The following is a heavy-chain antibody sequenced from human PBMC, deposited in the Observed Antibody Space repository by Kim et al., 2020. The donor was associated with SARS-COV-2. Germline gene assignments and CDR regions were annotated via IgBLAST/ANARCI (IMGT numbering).Heavy chain of an antibody. J-gene: IGHJ4*02. D-gene: IGHD2-2*01. CDR3: ARLDTDELLSGPDY. Sequence: SETLSLTCAVYGGSFSGYYWSWIRQPPGKGLEWIGEINHSGSTNYNPSLKSRVTISVDTSKNQFSLKLSSVTAADTAVYYCARLDTDELLSGPDYWGQGTLVTVSS. V-gene: IGHV4-34*01. CDR2: INHSGST. CDR1: GGSFSGYY.